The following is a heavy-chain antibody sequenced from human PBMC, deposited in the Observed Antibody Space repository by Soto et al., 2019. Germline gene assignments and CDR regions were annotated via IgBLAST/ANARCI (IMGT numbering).Heavy chain of an antibody. V-gene: IGHV2-5*01. CDR1: GFSLASGVVV. D-gene: IGHD6-13*01. J-gene: IGHJ6*02. CDR2: FYWNDEQ. CDR3: AHRLPGLSGYDV. Sequence: SGPTLVNPTKTVALTCTFSGFSLASGVVVIGWXRQTPGEELKLHVLFYWNDEQYYNPSLRNRLTITSETYKNQVVLTMTKMDPVDPATYYCAHRLPGLSGYDVWGQGSTVTVSS.